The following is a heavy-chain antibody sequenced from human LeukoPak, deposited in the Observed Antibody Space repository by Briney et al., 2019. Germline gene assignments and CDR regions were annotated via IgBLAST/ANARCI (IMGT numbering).Heavy chain of an antibody. Sequence: PSQTLSLTCSVSGGSISDDGYCWSWIRQFPGKGLEWIGHIYYGGTTEYNPSLKSRITISRDTSKTQFSLQLNSVTAADTAVYYCARGGATVTDHWGQGTLVTVSS. V-gene: IGHV4-31*03. CDR1: GGSISDDGYC. J-gene: IGHJ5*02. CDR3: ARGGATVTDH. D-gene: IGHD4-17*01. CDR2: IYYGGTT.